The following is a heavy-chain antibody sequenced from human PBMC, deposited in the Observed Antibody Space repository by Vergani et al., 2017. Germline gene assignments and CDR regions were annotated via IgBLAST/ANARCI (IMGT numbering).Heavy chain of an antibody. Sequence: QVQLVESGGGVVQPGRSLRLSCAASGFTFSSYAMHWVRQAPGKGLEWVAVISYDGSNKYYADSVKGRFTISRDNSKNTLYLQMNSLRAEDTAVNYCARDRDSSSWSYAFDIWGQGTMVTVSS. J-gene: IGHJ3*02. CDR1: GFTFSSYA. V-gene: IGHV3-30-3*01. CDR2: ISYDGSNK. D-gene: IGHD6-13*01. CDR3: ARDRDSSSWSYAFDI.